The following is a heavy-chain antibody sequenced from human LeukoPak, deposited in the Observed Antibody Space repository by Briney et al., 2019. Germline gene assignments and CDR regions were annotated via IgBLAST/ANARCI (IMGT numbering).Heavy chain of an antibody. Sequence: GGSLRLSCAASGFTFDDYAMHWVRQAPGKGLEWVSGISWNSGSIGYADSVKGRFTISRDNAKNSLYLQMNSLRAEDTALYYCAKDMGSYSSSWYYFDYWGQGTLVTVSS. J-gene: IGHJ4*02. CDR2: ISWNSGSI. CDR1: GFTFDDYA. CDR3: AKDMGSYSSSWYYFDY. D-gene: IGHD6-13*01. V-gene: IGHV3-9*01.